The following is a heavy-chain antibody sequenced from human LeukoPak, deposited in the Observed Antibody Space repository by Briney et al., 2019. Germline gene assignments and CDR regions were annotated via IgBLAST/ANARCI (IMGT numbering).Heavy chain of an antibody. Sequence: PGGSLRLSCAASGFTFSSYAMSWVRQAPGKGLEWVSAISSGGGSTYYADSVKGRFTISRDNSKNTLDLEMNSLRAEDTAVYYCARGGRGLDVWGQGTTVTVSS. J-gene: IGHJ6*02. CDR2: ISSGGGST. CDR1: GFTFSSYA. V-gene: IGHV3-23*01. CDR3: ARGGRGLDV.